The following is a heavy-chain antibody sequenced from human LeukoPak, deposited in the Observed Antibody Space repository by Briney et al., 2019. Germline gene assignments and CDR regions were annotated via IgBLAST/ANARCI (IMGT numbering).Heavy chain of an antibody. D-gene: IGHD3-22*01. CDR3: ARLGKGRYSSGYLD. CDR1: GVSISSSNSY. Sequence: SETPSLTCTVSGVSISSSNSYWGWIRQPPGKGLEWIGRIYYSGNTYYNASLKSQVSISIGTSKNQFSLRLTSVTAADTAVYYCARLGKGRYSSGYLDWGQGTLVTVSS. J-gene: IGHJ4*02. V-gene: IGHV4-39*01. CDR2: IYYSGNT.